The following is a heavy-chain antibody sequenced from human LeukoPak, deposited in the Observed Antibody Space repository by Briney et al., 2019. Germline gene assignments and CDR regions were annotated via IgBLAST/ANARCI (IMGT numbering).Heavy chain of an antibody. V-gene: IGHV1-8*02. CDR3: ARGVPNSEYCSGGSCYSFVAFDI. J-gene: IGHJ3*02. D-gene: IGHD2-15*01. CDR2: MNPNSVNT. CDR1: GYTFTSYG. Sequence: ASVKVSCKASGYTFTSYGISWVRQATGQGLEWMGWMNPNSVNTGYAQKFQGRVTMTRNTSISTAYMELSSLRSEDTAVYYCARGVPNSEYCSGGSCYSFVAFDIWGQGTMVTVSS.